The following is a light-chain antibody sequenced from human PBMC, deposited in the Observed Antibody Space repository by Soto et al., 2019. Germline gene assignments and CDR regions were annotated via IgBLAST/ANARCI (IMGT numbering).Light chain of an antibody. CDR1: QGISSL. V-gene: IGKV1-12*01. CDR3: QHANSFPLS. CDR2: TAS. J-gene: IGKJ4*01. Sequence: DIQMTQSPSSVSASVGDRVTITCRASQGISSLFAWYQQKPGKAPNLLIHTASSLQSGVPSRFSGSGSGTDFTLTISSLQPEDFATYYCQHANSFPLSFGGGTKVEIK.